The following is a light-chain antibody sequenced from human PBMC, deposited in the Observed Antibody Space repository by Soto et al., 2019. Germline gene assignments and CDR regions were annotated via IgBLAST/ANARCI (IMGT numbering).Light chain of an antibody. CDR2: SNN. CDR3: AAWDDSLNGPYV. Sequence: VLTQPPSASGTPGQRVTISCSGSNSNIGSNTVNWYQQLPGTAPKLLIYSNNQRPSGVPDRFSGSKSGTSASLAISGLQSEDEADYYCAAWDDSLNGPYVFGTGTKVTVL. V-gene: IGLV1-44*01. J-gene: IGLJ1*01. CDR1: NSNIGSNT.